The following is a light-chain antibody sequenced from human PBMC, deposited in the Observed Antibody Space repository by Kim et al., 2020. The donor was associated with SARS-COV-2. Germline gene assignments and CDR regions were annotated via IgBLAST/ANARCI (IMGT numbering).Light chain of an antibody. V-gene: IGLV3-19*01. CDR2: GKN. CDR1: SLRSYY. CDR3: NSRDSSGNHVV. Sequence: ALGQTVRITCQGDSLRSYYASWYQQKPGQAPVLVIYGKNNRPSGIPEQFSGSRLGNTASLTITGAQAEDEADYYCNSRDSSGNHVVFGGGTQLTVL. J-gene: IGLJ2*01.